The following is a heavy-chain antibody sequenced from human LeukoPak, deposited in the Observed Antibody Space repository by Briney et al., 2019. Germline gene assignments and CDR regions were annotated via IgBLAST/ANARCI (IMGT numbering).Heavy chain of an antibody. CDR2: FGDTGMP. Sequence: GGSLGLSCVASGFSFSTYGMTWVRQAPGKGLEWVSGFGDTGMPHYRDSVKGRFSISRDNSKNTFYLQMNSLRAEDTAIYYCARWDGYGDLWGRGTLVTVSS. V-gene: IGHV3-23*01. CDR1: GFSFSTYG. CDR3: ARWDGYGDL. D-gene: IGHD5-12*01. J-gene: IGHJ2*01.